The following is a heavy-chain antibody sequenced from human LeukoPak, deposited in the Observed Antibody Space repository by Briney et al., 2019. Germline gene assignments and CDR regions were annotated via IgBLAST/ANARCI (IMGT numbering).Heavy chain of an antibody. CDR1: GYTFSTYA. CDR2: INPSGGST. V-gene: IGHV1-46*01. J-gene: IGHJ4*02. Sequence: ASVKVACKTSGYTFSTYAISWVRQAPGQGLEWMGIINPSGGSTSYAQKFQGRVTLTRDTSTSTVYMELSSLRSEDTAVYYCARDQTYGDYGGIPDYWGQGTLVTVSS. CDR3: ARDQTYGDYGGIPDY. D-gene: IGHD4-17*01.